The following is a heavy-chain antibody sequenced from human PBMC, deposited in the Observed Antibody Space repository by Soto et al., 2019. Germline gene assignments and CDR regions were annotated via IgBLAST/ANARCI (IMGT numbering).Heavy chain of an antibody. CDR1: GFTFSSYG. CDR2: ISYDGSNK. V-gene: IGHV3-30*18. Sequence: PGGSLRLSCAASGFTFSSYGMHWVRQAPGKGLEWVAVISYDGSNKYYADSVKGRFTISRDNSKNTLYLQMNSLRAEDTAVYYCAKERSRSSYYYYYYGMDVWGQGTTVTAP. D-gene: IGHD6-13*01. J-gene: IGHJ6*02. CDR3: AKERSRSSYYYYYYGMDV.